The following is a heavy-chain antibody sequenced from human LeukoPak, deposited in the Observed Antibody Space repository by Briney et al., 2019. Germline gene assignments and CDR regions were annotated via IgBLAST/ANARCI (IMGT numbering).Heavy chain of an antibody. CDR2: IYYSGST. J-gene: IGHJ3*02. CDR3: ARRSGYYRGAFDI. Sequence: SETLSLTCTVSGGSISSSSYYWGWIRQPPGKGLEWIGSIYYSGSTYYNPSLKSRVTISVDTSKNQFSLKLSSVTAADTAVYYCARRSGYYRGAFDIWGQGTMVTVSS. V-gene: IGHV4-39*01. D-gene: IGHD3-22*01. CDR1: GGSISSSSYY.